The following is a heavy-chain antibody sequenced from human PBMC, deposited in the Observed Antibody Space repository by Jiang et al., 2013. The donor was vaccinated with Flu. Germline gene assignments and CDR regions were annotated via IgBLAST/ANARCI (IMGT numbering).Heavy chain of an antibody. D-gene: IGHD2-2*01. Sequence: SCAASGFTFSSYAVHWVRQAPGKGLEWVTVISYDGNTKYYADSVKGRFAISRDTSKNTLYLQMNSLTAEDTAVYYCARGGYCSSTSCYSLLNAFDIWGQGTMVTISS. CDR3: ARGGYCSSTSCYSLLNAFDI. J-gene: IGHJ3*02. CDR2: ISYDGNTK. V-gene: IGHV3-30*09. CDR1: GFTFSSYA.